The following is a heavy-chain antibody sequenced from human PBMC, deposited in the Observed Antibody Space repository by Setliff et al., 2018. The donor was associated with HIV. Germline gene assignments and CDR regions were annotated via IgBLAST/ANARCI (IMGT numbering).Heavy chain of an antibody. CDR2: IYYRGTT. CDR3: AREFSSSSFDQ. Sequence: SETLSLTCTVSGGSISSGSHYWGWIRQAPGKGLEWIGNIYYRGTTFYNPSLKSRVSISVDTSRNEFSLKLTSVTAADTAVYYCAREFSSSSFDQWGQGTLVTVSS. CDR1: GGSISSGSHY. J-gene: IGHJ4*02. D-gene: IGHD6-6*01. V-gene: IGHV4-39*02.